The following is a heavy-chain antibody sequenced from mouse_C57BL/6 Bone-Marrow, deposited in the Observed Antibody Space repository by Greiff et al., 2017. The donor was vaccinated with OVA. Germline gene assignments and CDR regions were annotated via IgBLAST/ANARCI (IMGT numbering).Heavy chain of an antibody. J-gene: IGHJ4*01. CDR3: ARRWLLRGYAMDY. D-gene: IGHD2-3*01. CDR1: GFTFSSYA. CDR2: ISDGGSYT. V-gene: IGHV5-4*03. Sequence: DVMLVESGGGLVKPGGSLKLSCAASGFTFSSYAMSWVRQTPEKRLEWVATISDGGSYTYYPDNVKGRFTISRDNAKNNLYLQMSHLKSEDTAMYYCARRWLLRGYAMDYWGQGTSVTVSS.